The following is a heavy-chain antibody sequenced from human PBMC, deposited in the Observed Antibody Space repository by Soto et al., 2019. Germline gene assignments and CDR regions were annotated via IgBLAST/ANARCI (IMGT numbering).Heavy chain of an antibody. V-gene: IGHV1-69*13. J-gene: IGHJ5*02. CDR1: GGTFSSYA. D-gene: IGHD3-16*02. Sequence: GASVKVSCKASGGTFSSYAIGWVRQAPGQGLEWMGGIIPIFGTANYAQKFQGRVTITADESTSTAYMELSSLRSEDTAVYYCAREKKTFGGVIGPGWFDPWGQGTLVTGSS. CDR2: IIPIFGTA. CDR3: AREKKTFGGVIGPGWFDP.